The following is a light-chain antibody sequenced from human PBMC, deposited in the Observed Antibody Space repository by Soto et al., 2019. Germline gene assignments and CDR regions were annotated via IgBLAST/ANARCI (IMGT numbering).Light chain of an antibody. V-gene: IGKV3-20*01. J-gene: IGKJ1*01. CDR2: GAS. CDR3: QHYGSSRWT. Sequence: IVLTQSPGTLSLSPGERATLSCRASRTVDSNYLAWYQQKPGQAPRLLIYGASIRATGIPDRFSGSGSGTDFTLTISRLEPGDFAVYFCQHYGSSRWTFGQGPNVEIK. CDR1: RTVDSNY.